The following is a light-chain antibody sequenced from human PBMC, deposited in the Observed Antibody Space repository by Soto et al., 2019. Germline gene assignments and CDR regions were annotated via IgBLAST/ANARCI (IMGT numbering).Light chain of an antibody. CDR1: QSVGRN. CDR3: QQHNQWPIT. CDR2: DAS. J-gene: IGKJ5*01. Sequence: EIVLTQSPATLSLSPGERATLSCRASQSVGRNLGWYQQKPGQSPRLLIYDASNRATGIPARFSGRGSGTEFTLTISSLQSEDFAVYYCQQHNQWPITFGQGTRLEIK. V-gene: IGKV3-11*01.